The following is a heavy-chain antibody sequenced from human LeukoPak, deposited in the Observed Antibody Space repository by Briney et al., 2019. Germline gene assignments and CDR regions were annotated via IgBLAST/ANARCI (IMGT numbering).Heavy chain of an antibody. J-gene: IGHJ5*02. D-gene: IGHD2-21*01. Sequence: GSLRLSCAASGFTFSSYSMNWVRQAPGKGLEWVSFISSSRSYIYYADSVKGRFTISRDNAKNSLYLQMNSLTAEDTAVHYCVRAYHPGGWFDPWGQGTLVTVSS. V-gene: IGHV3-21*01. CDR1: GFTFSSYS. CDR3: VRAYHPGGWFDP. CDR2: ISSSRSYI.